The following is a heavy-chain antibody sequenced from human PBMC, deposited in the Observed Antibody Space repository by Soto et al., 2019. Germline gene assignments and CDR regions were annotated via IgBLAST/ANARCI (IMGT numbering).Heavy chain of an antibody. J-gene: IGHJ5*02. CDR1: GFTFSSYA. CDR3: AKDQGYDFWSGFFGPQRNWFDP. D-gene: IGHD3-3*01. V-gene: IGHV3-23*01. CDR2: ISGSGGST. Sequence: GSLRLSCAASGFTFSSYAMSWVRQAPGKGLELVSAISGSGGSTYYADSVKGRFTISRDNSKNTLYLQMNRLRAEDTAVYYRAKDQGYDFWSGFFGPQRNWFDPWGQGTLVTVSS.